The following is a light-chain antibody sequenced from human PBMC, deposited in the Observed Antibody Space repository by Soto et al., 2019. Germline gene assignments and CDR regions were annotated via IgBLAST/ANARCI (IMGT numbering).Light chain of an antibody. CDR2: DVS. V-gene: IGLV2-11*01. Sequence: QSALTQPRSVSGSPGQSVTISCTGTSSDVGIYNYVSWYQQHPGKAPKLMIYDVSERPSGVPDRFSGSKSGNMASLTISGLQAEDEADYYCCSYAGSYTLVFGGGTKLTVL. CDR3: CSYAGSYTLV. J-gene: IGLJ2*01. CDR1: SSDVGIYNY.